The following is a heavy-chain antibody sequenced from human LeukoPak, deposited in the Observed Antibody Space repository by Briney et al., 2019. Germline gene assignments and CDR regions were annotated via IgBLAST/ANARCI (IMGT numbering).Heavy chain of an antibody. Sequence: GSSVKVSCKASGGTFSSYAISWVRRAPGQGLEWMGGIIPIFGTANYAQKFQGRVTITTDESTSTAYMELSSLRSEDTAVYYCARERGVGVVKEKKQPNEYYFDYWGQGTLVTVSS. V-gene: IGHV1-69*05. CDR3: ARERGVGVVKEKKQPNEYYFDY. J-gene: IGHJ4*02. D-gene: IGHD3-3*01. CDR1: GGTFSSYA. CDR2: IIPIFGTA.